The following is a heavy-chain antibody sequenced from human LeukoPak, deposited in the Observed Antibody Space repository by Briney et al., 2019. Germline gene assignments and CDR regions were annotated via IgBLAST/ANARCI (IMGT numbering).Heavy chain of an antibody. Sequence: PGRSLRLSCTTSGFSFADYAISWFRQAPGKGLEWVSFLRSKIYGGAAEYAASVKGRFTISREDSKGIAYLHMNSLKTEDTAVYYCARDQLGGGPGNYYYYYMDVWGKGTTVTVSS. V-gene: IGHV3-49*03. J-gene: IGHJ6*03. CDR2: LRSKIYGGAA. D-gene: IGHD4-23*01. CDR3: ARDQLGGGPGNYYYYYMDV. CDR1: GFSFADYA.